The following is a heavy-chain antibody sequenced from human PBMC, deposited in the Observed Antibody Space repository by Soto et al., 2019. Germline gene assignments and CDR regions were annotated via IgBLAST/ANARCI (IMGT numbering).Heavy chain of an antibody. CDR3: ERAQLYRINEWRKYYFDY. J-gene: IGHJ4*02. D-gene: IGHD3-16*02. V-gene: IGHV1-2*04. CDR1: GYTFTDHY. CDR2: IIPNSGAT. Sequence: QVQLVQSGAEVKKPGASVKVSCKASGYTFTDHYIHWVRQAPGQGLEWMGWIIPNSGATNYAQKFQGSVTMTRDTSISTAYIELSSLTSDDTAVYYCERAQLYRINEWRKYYFDYWGQGTLVTISS.